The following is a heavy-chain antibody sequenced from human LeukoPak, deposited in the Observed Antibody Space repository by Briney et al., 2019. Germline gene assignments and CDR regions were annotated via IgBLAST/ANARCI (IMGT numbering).Heavy chain of an antibody. D-gene: IGHD3-3*01. Sequence: ASVKVSCKASGYTFTSYDINWVRQATGQGLEWMGWMNPNSGNTGYAQKFQGRVTMTRNTSISTAYMELSSLRSEDTAVYYCARARSPLNYDFWSGYPDYWGQGTLVTVSS. CDR2: MNPNSGNT. CDR3: ARARSPLNYDFWSGYPDY. J-gene: IGHJ4*02. CDR1: GYTFTSYD. V-gene: IGHV1-8*01.